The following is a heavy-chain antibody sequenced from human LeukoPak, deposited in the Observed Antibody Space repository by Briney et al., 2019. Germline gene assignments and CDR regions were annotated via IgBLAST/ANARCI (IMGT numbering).Heavy chain of an antibody. Sequence: GESLKISCKGSGYSFTSYWIGWVRQMPGKGLKWMGIIYPGDSDARYSPSFQGQVTISADKSVSTAYLQWSSLKASDTAMYYCARRRDLYSGSYYPFDYWGQGTLVTVSS. D-gene: IGHD1-26*01. CDR1: GYSFTSYW. J-gene: IGHJ4*02. CDR3: ARRRDLYSGSYYPFDY. V-gene: IGHV5-51*01. CDR2: IYPGDSDA.